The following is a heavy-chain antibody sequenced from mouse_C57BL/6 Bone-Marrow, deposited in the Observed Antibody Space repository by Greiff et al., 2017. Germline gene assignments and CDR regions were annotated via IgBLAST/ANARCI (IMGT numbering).Heavy chain of an antibody. J-gene: IGHJ2*01. CDR2: IYPGSGST. CDR1: GYTFTSYW. Sequence: QVQLQQPGAELVKPGASVKMSCKASGYTFTSYWITWVKQRPGQGLEWIGDIYPGSGSTNYNAQFKRMATLTVATSSSTSYMQLISLTSENSAVYYAARWWCYYIDYWGQGTTLTVSA. V-gene: IGHV1-55*01. D-gene: IGHD1-1*02. CDR3: ARWWCYYIDY.